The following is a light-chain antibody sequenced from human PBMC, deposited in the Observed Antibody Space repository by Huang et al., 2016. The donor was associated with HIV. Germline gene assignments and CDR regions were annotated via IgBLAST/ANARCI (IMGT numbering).Light chain of an antibody. J-gene: IGKJ2*01. CDR1: QSVLSRPSNKTS. Sequence: DIVMTQSPDSLAVSLGERATINCKSSQSVLSRPSNKTSLAWYQQRPGQSPTLLIYCASTRQSGVPDRFSGSGSGTHFTLTISSLQAEDVAFYYCQQYFISPPTFGQGTKLEI. V-gene: IGKV4-1*01. CDR2: CAS. CDR3: QQYFISPPT.